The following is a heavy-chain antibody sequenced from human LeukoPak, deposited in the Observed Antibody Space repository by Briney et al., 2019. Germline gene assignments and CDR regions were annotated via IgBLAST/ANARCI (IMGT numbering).Heavy chain of an antibody. CDR3: ATDRVYRSSGRSRGFFDY. CDR1: EYSLSDLS. Sequence: ASVKVSCKISEYSLSDLSIHWVREAPGQGHELKGSFDSENNKMVYSQKFQGRVTMTEDTSADTAYMELTSLRSEDTAVYFCATDRVYRSSGRSRGFFDYWGQGTLVIVSS. J-gene: IGHJ4*02. V-gene: IGHV1-24*01. CDR2: FDSENNKM. D-gene: IGHD6-19*01.